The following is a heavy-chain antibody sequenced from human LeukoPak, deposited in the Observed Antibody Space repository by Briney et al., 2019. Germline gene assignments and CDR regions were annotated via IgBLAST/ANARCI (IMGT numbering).Heavy chain of an antibody. Sequence: PGGSLRLSCAASGFTFSSYAMSWVRQAPGKGLEWVANIKQDGSEKYYVDSVKGRFTISRDNAKNSLYLQMNSLRAEDTAVYYCARGGIVGATAFDYWGQGTLVTVSS. CDR1: GFTFSSYA. CDR3: ARGGIVGATAFDY. V-gene: IGHV3-7*01. D-gene: IGHD1-26*01. J-gene: IGHJ4*02. CDR2: IKQDGSEK.